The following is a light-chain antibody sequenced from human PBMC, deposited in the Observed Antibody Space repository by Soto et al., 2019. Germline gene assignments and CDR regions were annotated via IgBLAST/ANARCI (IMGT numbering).Light chain of an antibody. CDR3: QSYDDSLSVHYV. Sequence: QSVLTQPPSVSGAPGQRVTISCTGSSSNIGSTYDVQWYQQLPGTAPKLLIHGNTNRPSGVPDRSSGSKSGTSASLAITGLQADDEADYYCQSYDDSLSVHYVFGTGTKVTVL. V-gene: IGLV1-40*01. CDR1: SSNIGSTYD. J-gene: IGLJ1*01. CDR2: GNT.